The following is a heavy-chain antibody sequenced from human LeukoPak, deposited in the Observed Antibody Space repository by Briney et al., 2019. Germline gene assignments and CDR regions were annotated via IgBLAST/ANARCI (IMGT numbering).Heavy chain of an antibody. Sequence: SETLSLTCTVSGGSISSYYRSWIRQPPGKGLEWIGYIYYSGSTNYNPSLKSRVTISVDTSKNQFSLKLSSVTAADTAVYYCARESGVYYFDYWGQGTLVTVSS. V-gene: IGHV4-59*01. CDR3: ARESGVYYFDY. CDR1: GGSISSYY. D-gene: IGHD1-26*01. J-gene: IGHJ4*02. CDR2: IYYSGST.